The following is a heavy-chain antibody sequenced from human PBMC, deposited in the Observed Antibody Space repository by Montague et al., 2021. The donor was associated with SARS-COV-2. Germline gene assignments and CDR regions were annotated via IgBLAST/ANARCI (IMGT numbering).Heavy chain of an antibody. V-gene: IGHV4-31*03. CDR2: IYYSGST. CDR1: GGSIRSSSYY. D-gene: IGHD4-23*01. Sequence: TLSLTCTVSGGSIRSSSYYWSWIRQHPGKGLEWIGYIYYSGSTYYNPSLKSRVTISVDTSKNQFSLKLSSVTAADTAVYYCASTYGGNLGYYYYYMDVWGKGTTVTVSS. J-gene: IGHJ6*03. CDR3: ASTYGGNLGYYYYYMDV.